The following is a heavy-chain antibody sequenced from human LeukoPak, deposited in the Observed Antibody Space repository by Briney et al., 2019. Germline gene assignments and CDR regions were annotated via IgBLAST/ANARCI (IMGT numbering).Heavy chain of an antibody. CDR3: ARDSGSYYRYYYMDV. J-gene: IGHJ6*03. Sequence: ASVKVSCKASGGTFSSYAISWVRQAPGQGLEWMGRIIPIFGTANYAQKFQGRVTITTDESTSTAYMELSSLRSEDTAVYYCARDSGSYYRYYYMDVWGKGTTVTVSS. V-gene: IGHV1-69*05. D-gene: IGHD3-10*01. CDR2: IIPIFGTA. CDR1: GGTFSSYA.